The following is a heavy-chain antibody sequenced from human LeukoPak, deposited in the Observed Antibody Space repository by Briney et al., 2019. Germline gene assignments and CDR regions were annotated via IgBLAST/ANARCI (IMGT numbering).Heavy chain of an antibody. CDR3: ARVSLETDYYDSSGYFPDY. J-gene: IGHJ4*02. CDR1: GGSISSSSYY. Sequence: SETLSLTCTVSGGSISSSSYYWGWIRQPPGKGLEWIGSIYYSGSTYYNPSLKSRVTISVDTSKNQFSLKLSSVTAADTAVYYCARVSLETDYYDSSGYFPDYWGQGTLVTVSS. CDR2: IYYSGST. D-gene: IGHD3-22*01. V-gene: IGHV4-39*07.